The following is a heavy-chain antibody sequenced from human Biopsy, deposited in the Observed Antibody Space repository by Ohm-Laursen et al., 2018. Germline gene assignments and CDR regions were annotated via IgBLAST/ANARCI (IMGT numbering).Heavy chain of an antibody. CDR3: ARNAGWYGDLYYFDY. V-gene: IGHV1-46*01. Sequence: SVKVSCKASGYSFTSYYMHWVRQAPGQGLEWMGMINPSGSTTSYPQIFQGRVTMTRDTSKSTVYMELSSLRSADTAVYFCARNAGWYGDLYYFDYWGQGTQVTVSS. CDR1: GYSFTSYY. J-gene: IGHJ4*02. D-gene: IGHD6-19*01. CDR2: INPSGSTT.